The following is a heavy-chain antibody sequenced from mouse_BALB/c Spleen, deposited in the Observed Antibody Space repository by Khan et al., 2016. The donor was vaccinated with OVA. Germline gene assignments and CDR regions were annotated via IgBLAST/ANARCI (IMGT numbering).Heavy chain of an antibody. Sequence: EVQLLETGPGLVKPSQSLSLTCTVTDYSITSDYAWDWIRQFPGNKLEWMGYISYGGSTSYNPSLKSRISITRDTSKNQFFLQLNSVTTEDTDTYYCARKNYYGYAMDYWGQGTSVTVSS. CDR1: DYSITSDYA. V-gene: IGHV3-2*02. CDR2: ISYGGST. D-gene: IGHD1-1*01. CDR3: ARKNYYGYAMDY. J-gene: IGHJ4*01.